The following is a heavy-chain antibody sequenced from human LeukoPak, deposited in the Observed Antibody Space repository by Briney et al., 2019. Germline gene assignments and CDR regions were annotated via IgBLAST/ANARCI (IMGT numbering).Heavy chain of an antibody. J-gene: IGHJ5*02. V-gene: IGHV1-69*13. D-gene: IGHD3-10*01. Sequence: SVNVSRRASGDTFSSYAISWVRQAPGQGLEWMGGINAIFGTANYAQKFQGRVTITADESTSTAYMELSSLRSEDTAVYYCARGSLLWFGEFPWFDPWGHGTLVTVSS. CDR1: GDTFSSYA. CDR2: INAIFGTA. CDR3: ARGSLLWFGEFPWFDP.